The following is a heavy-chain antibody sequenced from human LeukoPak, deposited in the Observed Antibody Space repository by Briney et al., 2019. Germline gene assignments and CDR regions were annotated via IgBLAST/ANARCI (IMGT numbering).Heavy chain of an antibody. CDR1: GYTFSSYG. Sequence: ASVKVSCKASGYTFSSYGISWVRQAPGQGLEWMGWISAQNGNTNYAQKFQGRVTITADESTSTAYMELSSLRSEDTAVYYCARVRYDSSGYYYVFYYYYGMDVWGQGTTVTVSS. CDR2: ISAQNGNT. J-gene: IGHJ6*02. D-gene: IGHD3-22*01. V-gene: IGHV1-18*01. CDR3: ARVRYDSSGYYYVFYYYYGMDV.